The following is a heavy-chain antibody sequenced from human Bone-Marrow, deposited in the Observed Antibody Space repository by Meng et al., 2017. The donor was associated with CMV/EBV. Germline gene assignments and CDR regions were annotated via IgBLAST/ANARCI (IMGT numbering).Heavy chain of an antibody. CDR2: ISGSGGST. Sequence: GESLKISCAASGFSFSGYAMSWVRQAPGKGLEWVSGISGSGGSTYYADSVKGRFTIPRDNSKNTLYLQMNSLRAEDTAVYYCAKVRAALDYWGQGTLVTVSS. CDR1: GFSFSGYA. CDR3: AKVRAALDY. D-gene: IGHD2-2*01. V-gene: IGHV3-23*01. J-gene: IGHJ4*02.